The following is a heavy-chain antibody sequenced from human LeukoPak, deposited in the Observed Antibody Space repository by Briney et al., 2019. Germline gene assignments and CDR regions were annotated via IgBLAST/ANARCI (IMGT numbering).Heavy chain of an antibody. CDR2: ISWNSGSI. Sequence: GRSLRLSCAASGFTFDDYAMHWVRQAPGKGLEWVSGISWNSGSIGYADSVKGRFTISRDNAKNSLYLQMNSLRAEDTALYYCAKDIGYYYDSSGCPGPFDYWGQGTLVTVSS. J-gene: IGHJ4*02. CDR1: GFTFDDYA. CDR3: AKDIGYYYDSSGCPGPFDY. D-gene: IGHD3-22*01. V-gene: IGHV3-9*01.